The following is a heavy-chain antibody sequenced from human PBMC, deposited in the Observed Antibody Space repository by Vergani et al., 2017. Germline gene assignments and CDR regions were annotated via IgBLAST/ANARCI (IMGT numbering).Heavy chain of an antibody. CDR3: ATGPCSGSCRHGYFDL. D-gene: IGHD2-15*01. CDR1: GYTLTELS. Sequence: QVQLVQSGAEVKKPGASVKVSCKVSGYTLTELSMHWVRQAPGKGLEWMGGFDPEDGETIYAQKFQGRVTMTEDTSTDTAYMELSSLRSEDTAVYYCATGPCSGSCRHGYFDLWGRGTLVTVSS. J-gene: IGHJ2*01. V-gene: IGHV1-24*01. CDR2: FDPEDGET.